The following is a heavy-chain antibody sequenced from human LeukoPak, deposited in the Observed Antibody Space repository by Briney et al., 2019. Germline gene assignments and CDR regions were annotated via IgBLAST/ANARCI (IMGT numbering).Heavy chain of an antibody. CDR1: GGTSSSYA. Sequence: ASVKVSCKASGGTSSSYAISWVRQAPGQGLEWMGGIIPIFGTANYAQKFQGRVTITADESTSTAYMELSSLRSEDTAVYYCARDSEYCTNGVCYNYYYYYYMDVWGKGTTVTVSS. J-gene: IGHJ6*03. CDR2: IIPIFGTA. V-gene: IGHV1-69*13. D-gene: IGHD2-8*01. CDR3: ARDSEYCTNGVCYNYYYYYYMDV.